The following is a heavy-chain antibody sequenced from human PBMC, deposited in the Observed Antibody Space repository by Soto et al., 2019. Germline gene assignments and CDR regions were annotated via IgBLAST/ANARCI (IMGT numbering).Heavy chain of an antibody. CDR3: ARHWGTTSAYYYGMDV. D-gene: IGHD1-1*01. CDR2: IYYSGST. CDR1: GDSVSNYY. V-gene: IGHV4-59*02. Sequence: AETLSLTCTVSGDSVSNYYWSWVRQAPGEGLEWIGYIYYSGSTDYNPSLRSRVTISVDMSKNQLSLKLSSVTAADTAVYYCARHWGTTSAYYYGMDVWGQGTTVTVSS. J-gene: IGHJ6*02.